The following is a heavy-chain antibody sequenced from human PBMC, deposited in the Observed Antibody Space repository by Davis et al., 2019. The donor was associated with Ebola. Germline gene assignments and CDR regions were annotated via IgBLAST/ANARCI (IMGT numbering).Heavy chain of an antibody. CDR3: ARTTSGSVRAFDI. V-gene: IGHV2-70*01. J-gene: IGHJ3*02. D-gene: IGHD3-10*01. Sequence: SGPTLVKPTPTLTLTCTFSGFSLRTSGMCVSWIRQPPGKALEWLALIDWDDDKYYSTSLKTRLTISKDTSKTQVVLTMTNMDPVHTATYYCARTTSGSVRAFDIWGQGTMVTVSS. CDR1: GFSLRTSGMC. CDR2: IDWDDDK.